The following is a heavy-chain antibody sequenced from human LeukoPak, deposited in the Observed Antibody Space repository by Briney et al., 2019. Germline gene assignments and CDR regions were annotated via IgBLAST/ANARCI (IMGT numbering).Heavy chain of an antibody. CDR3: ARSDLRFLNWFDP. CDR1: GGTFSSYA. D-gene: IGHD3-3*01. V-gene: IGHV1-69*05. CDR2: IIPIFGTA. J-gene: IGHJ5*02. Sequence: ASVKVSCKASGGTFSSYAISWARQAPGQGLEWMGRIIPIFGTANYAQKFQGRVTITTDESTSTAYMELSSLRSEDTAVYYCARSDLRFLNWFDPWGQGTLVTVSS.